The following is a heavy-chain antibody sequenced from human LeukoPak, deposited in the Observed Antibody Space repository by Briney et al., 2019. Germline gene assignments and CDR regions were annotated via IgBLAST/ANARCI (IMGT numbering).Heavy chain of an antibody. CDR2: FSYSGST. Sequence: SKTLSLTCTLSGGSITSDYWSWIRQSPGKGLEWIGYFSYSGSTHYSPSLTSRVAISVDTSRNQLSLKLRSVTAADTAIYYCARADESLVYGMDVWGPGTTVIVSS. V-gene: IGHV4-59*08. CDR3: ARADESLVYGMDV. CDR1: GGSITSDY. J-gene: IGHJ6*02.